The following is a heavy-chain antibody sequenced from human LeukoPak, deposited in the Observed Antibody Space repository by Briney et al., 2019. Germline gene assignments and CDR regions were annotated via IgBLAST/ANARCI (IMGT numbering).Heavy chain of an antibody. CDR1: GGSISSYY. J-gene: IGHJ4*02. Sequence: SETLSLTCTVSGGSISSYYWNWIRQPPGKGLEWIGYIYYSGSTNYNPSLKSRVTISVDTSKNQFSLKLSSVTAADTAVYYCARALYYGDYEAMDYWGQGTLVTVSS. V-gene: IGHV4-59*01. CDR3: ARALYYGDYEAMDY. CDR2: IYYSGST. D-gene: IGHD4-17*01.